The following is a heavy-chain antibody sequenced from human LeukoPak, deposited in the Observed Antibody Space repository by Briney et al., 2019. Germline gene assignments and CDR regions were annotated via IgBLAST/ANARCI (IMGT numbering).Heavy chain of an antibody. CDR3: AKESSIAVAAPFDY. V-gene: IGHV3-30*18. Sequence: GGSLRLSCAASRFTFSSYGMHWVRQAPGKGLEWVAVISYDGSNKYYADSVKGRFTISRDNSKNTLYLQMNSLRAEDTAVYYCAKESSIAVAAPFDYWGQGTLVTVSS. J-gene: IGHJ4*02. CDR1: RFTFSSYG. D-gene: IGHD6-19*01. CDR2: ISYDGSNK.